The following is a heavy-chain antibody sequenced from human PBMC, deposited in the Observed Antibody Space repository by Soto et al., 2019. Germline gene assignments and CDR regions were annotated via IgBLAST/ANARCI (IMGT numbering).Heavy chain of an antibody. J-gene: IGHJ4*02. Sequence: SETLSLTCTVSGGSINSGDSYWNWIRQHPEKGLEWIGYINYRGSTFYNPSLKSRIIISVDTSKNQFSLKLSSVTAADTAVYYCARDAPRVAPYWGQGTLVTVSS. CDR1: GGSINSGDSY. V-gene: IGHV4-31*03. CDR3: ARDAPRVAPY. CDR2: INYRGST. D-gene: IGHD2-15*01.